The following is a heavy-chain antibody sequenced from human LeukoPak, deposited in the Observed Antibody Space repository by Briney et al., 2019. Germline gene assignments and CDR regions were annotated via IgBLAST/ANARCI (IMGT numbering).Heavy chain of an antibody. V-gene: IGHV1-2*02. CDR1: GYTFTGYY. J-gene: IGHJ6*03. D-gene: IGHD6-13*01. CDR2: INPNSGGT. CDR3: ARDPGSSSWYLGDYYMDV. Sequence: ASVKVSCKAPGYTFTGYYMHWVRQAPGQGLEWMGWINPNSGGTNYAQKFQGRVTLTRDTSISTAYMELNRLRSDDTAVYYCARDPGSSSWYLGDYYMDVWGKGTTVTVSS.